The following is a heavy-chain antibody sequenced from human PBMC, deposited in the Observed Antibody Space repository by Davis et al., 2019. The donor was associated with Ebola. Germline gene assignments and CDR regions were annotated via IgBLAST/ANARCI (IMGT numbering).Heavy chain of an antibody. CDR3: TTLIDF. J-gene: IGHJ4*02. V-gene: IGHV3-73*01. CDR1: GFSFSLAA. D-gene: IGHD3-22*01. CDR2: IRARSKSYAT. Sequence: GESLKISCAASGFSFSLAAIHWVRQAPGKGLEWVGRIRARSKSYATAYAESVKGRFTISRDDSKNTAYLQLTSLKIEDAAVYYCTTLIDFWGQGTLVTVSS.